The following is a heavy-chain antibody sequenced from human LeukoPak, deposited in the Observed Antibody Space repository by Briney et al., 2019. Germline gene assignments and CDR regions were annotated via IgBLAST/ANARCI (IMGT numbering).Heavy chain of an antibody. CDR1: GGTFSSYA. Sequence: ASVKVSCKASGGTFSSYAISWVRQAPGQGLEWMGRIIPILGIANYAQKFQGRVTITADKSTSTADMELSSLRSEDTAVYYCARNAVRGGKSAFDIWGQGTMVTVSS. CDR3: ARNAVRGGKSAFDI. D-gene: IGHD3-10*01. V-gene: IGHV1-69*04. CDR2: IIPILGIA. J-gene: IGHJ3*02.